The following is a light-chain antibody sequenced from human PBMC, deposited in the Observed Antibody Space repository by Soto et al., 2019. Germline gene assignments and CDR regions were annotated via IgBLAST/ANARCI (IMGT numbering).Light chain of an antibody. CDR3: SSYTSSSTYV. Sequence: QSALTQPASVSGSPGQSITISCTGTSSDAGGYNYVSWYQQHPGKAPKLMIYEVSNRPSGVSNRFSGSKSGNTASLTISGLQAEDEADYYCSSYTSSSTYVFGTGTKATVL. CDR1: SSDAGGYNY. V-gene: IGLV2-14*01. CDR2: EVS. J-gene: IGLJ1*01.